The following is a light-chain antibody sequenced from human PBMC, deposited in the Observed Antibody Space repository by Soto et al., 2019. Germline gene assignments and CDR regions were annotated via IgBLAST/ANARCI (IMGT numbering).Light chain of an antibody. CDR1: QDISNY. V-gene: IGKV1-33*01. Sequence: DIQMTQSPSSLSASVGDRVTITCQASQDISNYLNWYQQKPGKAPKLLIYDASNLETGVPSRFSGSGSGTDFTFTISSLQPEDIATSYCQQYDNPPRYTFGQGTKLEIK. CDR3: QQYDNPPRYT. J-gene: IGKJ2*01. CDR2: DAS.